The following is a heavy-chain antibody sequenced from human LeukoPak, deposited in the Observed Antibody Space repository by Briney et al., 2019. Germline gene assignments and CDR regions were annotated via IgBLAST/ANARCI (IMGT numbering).Heavy chain of an antibody. Sequence: PSETLSLTCTVSGGSISSYYWSWIRQPPGKGLEWIGYIYYSGSTNYNPSLKSRVTISADTSKNQFSLKLSSVTAADTAVYYCARHCRTNYDFWSGQKYYYYGMDVWGQGTTVTVSS. D-gene: IGHD3-3*01. CDR1: GGSISSYY. V-gene: IGHV4-59*08. J-gene: IGHJ6*02. CDR3: ARHCRTNYDFWSGQKYYYYGMDV. CDR2: IYYSGST.